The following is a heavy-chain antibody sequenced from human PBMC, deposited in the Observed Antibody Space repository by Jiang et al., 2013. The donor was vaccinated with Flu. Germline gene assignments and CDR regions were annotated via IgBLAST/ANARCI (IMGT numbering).Heavy chain of an antibody. CDR2: ISGSGGST. V-gene: IGHV3-23*01. CDR3: AKVFCSSTSCYTYYYYYMDV. J-gene: IGHJ6*03. D-gene: IGHD2-2*02. Sequence: EVQLLESGGGLVQPGGSLRLSCAASGFTFSSYAMSWVRQAPGKGLEWVSAISGSGGSTYYADSVKGRFTISRDNSKNTLYLQMNSLRAEDTAVYYCAKVFCSSTSCYTYYYYYMDVWGKGTTVTVSS. CDR1: GFTFSSYA.